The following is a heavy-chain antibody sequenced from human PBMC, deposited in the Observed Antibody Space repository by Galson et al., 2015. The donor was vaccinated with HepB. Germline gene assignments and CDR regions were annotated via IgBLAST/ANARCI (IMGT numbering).Heavy chain of an antibody. CDR3: AREATGSGWYDPTYYFDY. CDR1: GGTFSGYA. D-gene: IGHD6-19*01. CDR2: IIPIFGTA. V-gene: IGHV1-69*13. Sequence: SVKVSCKASGGTFSGYAISWVRQAPGQGLEWMGGIIPIFGTANYAQKFQGKVTITADESTSTAYMELSSLRSEDTAVYYCAREATGSGWYDPTYYFDYWGQGTLVTVSS. J-gene: IGHJ4*02.